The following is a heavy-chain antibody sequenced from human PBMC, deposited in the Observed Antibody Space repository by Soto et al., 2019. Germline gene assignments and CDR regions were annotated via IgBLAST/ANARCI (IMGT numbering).Heavy chain of an antibody. Sequence: ASVKVSCKASGYTFTTYGIGWVRQAPGQGLEWMGWISAYNGNTNYAQDLQGRVTMTTDTSTSTAYMELRSLRIDDTAVYYCARAAPYHYTDWGQGALVTVSS. CDR3: ARAAPYHYTD. D-gene: IGHD3-10*01. V-gene: IGHV1-18*01. CDR1: GYTFTTYG. CDR2: ISAYNGNT. J-gene: IGHJ4*02.